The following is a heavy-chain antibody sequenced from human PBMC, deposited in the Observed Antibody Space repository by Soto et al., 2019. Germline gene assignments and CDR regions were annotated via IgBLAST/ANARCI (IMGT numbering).Heavy chain of an antibody. V-gene: IGHV1-18*04. CDR2: ISTYNGDT. CDR1: GYSFTSYG. D-gene: IGHD6-19*01. Sequence: QVQLVQSVTEVKKPGASVQVSCKASGYSFTSYGINWVRQAPGQGLEWMGWISTYNGDTNYAQKFQGRGTMTTDTYTTTAYMELRRLTSDDTAVYFCARGDSTGSPRGWFAPWGQVTVFTVSS. J-gene: IGHJ5*02. CDR3: ARGDSTGSPRGWFAP.